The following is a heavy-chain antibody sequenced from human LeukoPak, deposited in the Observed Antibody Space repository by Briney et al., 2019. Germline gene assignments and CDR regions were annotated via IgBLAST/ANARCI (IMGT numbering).Heavy chain of an antibody. CDR2: INHSGST. Sequence: PAETLSLTCAVYGGSFSGYYWSWIRQPPGKGLEWIGEINHSGSTNYNPSLKSRVTISEDTSKNQFSLKLSSVTAAETAVYFCTRGPTQEGFGYYYNYIDVGGKGTTVTVSS. D-gene: IGHD3-16*01. J-gene: IGHJ6*03. CDR1: GGSFSGYY. V-gene: IGHV4-34*01. CDR3: TRGPTQEGFGYYYNYIDV.